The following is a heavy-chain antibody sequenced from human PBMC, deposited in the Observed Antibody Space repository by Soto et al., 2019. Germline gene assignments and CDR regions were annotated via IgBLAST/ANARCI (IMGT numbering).Heavy chain of an antibody. CDR2: IIPIFGTA. Sequence: SVKVSCKASGGTFSSYAISWVRQAPGQGLEWMGGIIPIFGTANYAQKFQGRVTITADKSTSTAYMELSSLRSEDTAVYYCARVPPHYYGSGSYYNFPSNNYSYYYGMDVWGQGTTVTVSS. V-gene: IGHV1-69*06. D-gene: IGHD3-10*01. CDR1: GGTFSSYA. CDR3: ARVPPHYYGSGSYYNFPSNNYSYYYGMDV. J-gene: IGHJ6*02.